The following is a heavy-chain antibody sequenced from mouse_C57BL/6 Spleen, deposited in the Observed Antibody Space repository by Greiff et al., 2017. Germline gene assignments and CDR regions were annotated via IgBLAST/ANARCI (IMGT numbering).Heavy chain of an antibody. J-gene: IGHJ3*01. CDR2: ISSGGDYI. V-gene: IGHV5-9-1*02. CDR3: TRAYDYDGWFAY. Sequence: EVKLVESGEGLVKPGGSLKLSCAASGFTFSSYAMSWVRQTPEKRLEWVAYISSGGDYIYYADTVKGRFTISRDNARNTLYLQMSSLKSEDTAMYYCTRAYDYDGWFAYWGQGTLVTVSA. CDR1: GFTFSSYA. D-gene: IGHD2-4*01.